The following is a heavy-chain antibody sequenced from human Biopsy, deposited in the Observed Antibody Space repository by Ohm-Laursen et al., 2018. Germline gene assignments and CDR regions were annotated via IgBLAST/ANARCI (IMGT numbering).Heavy chain of an antibody. Sequence: GTLSLTCTVSGGSISGYYWSWIRQPPGKGLQWIGYVYYTGNTNYNPSLKSRVTISADTSKNQFSLKLGSVTVADTAVFYCARRGSGGRSFDYWGQGSLVTVSS. D-gene: IGHD2-15*01. V-gene: IGHV4-59*08. CDR1: GGSISGYY. J-gene: IGHJ4*02. CDR3: ARRGSGGRSFDY. CDR2: VYYTGNT.